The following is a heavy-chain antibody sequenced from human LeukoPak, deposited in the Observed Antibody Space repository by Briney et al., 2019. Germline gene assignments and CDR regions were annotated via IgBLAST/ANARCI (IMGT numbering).Heavy chain of an antibody. Sequence: GGSLRLSCAASGFTLSSYAMPWVRQAPGKGLEWVAVISYDGSNKYYADSVKGRFTISRDNSKNTLYLQMNSLRAEDTAVYYSARVTFGGVICDYWGQGTLVTVSS. CDR2: ISYDGSNK. D-gene: IGHD3-16*02. J-gene: IGHJ4*02. CDR1: GFTLSSYA. CDR3: ARVTFGGVICDY. V-gene: IGHV3-30-3*01.